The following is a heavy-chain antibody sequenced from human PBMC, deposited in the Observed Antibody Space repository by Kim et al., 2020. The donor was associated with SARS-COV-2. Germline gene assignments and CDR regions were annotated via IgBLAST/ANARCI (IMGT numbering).Heavy chain of an antibody. V-gene: IGHV1-2*02. CDR2: INSNSGGK. Sequence: ASVKVSCKASGYTFTAYYIHWVRQAPGQGLEWMGWINSNSGGKNYAQNFQGRVTMTRDTSISTAYMDLSRLRSDDTAVYYCARAGSITARRVWFDPWGQGTLVTVSS. CDR3: ARAGSITARRVWFDP. CDR1: GYTFTAYY. D-gene: IGHD6-6*01. J-gene: IGHJ5*02.